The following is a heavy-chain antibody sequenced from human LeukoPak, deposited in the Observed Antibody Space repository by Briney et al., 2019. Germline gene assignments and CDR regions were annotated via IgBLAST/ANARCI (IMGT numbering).Heavy chain of an antibody. D-gene: IGHD6-13*01. CDR2: TYYRSKWYN. CDR3: ARVLTAAGTFDP. J-gene: IGHJ5*02. CDR1: GDSVSSNSAT. Sequence: SQTLSLTCAISGDSVSSNSATWNWIRQSPSRGLEWLGRTYYRSKWYNDYAVSVKSRIIVNPDTSKNQLSLQLNSVTPEDTAVYYCARVLTAAGTFDPWGQGILVTVSS. V-gene: IGHV6-1*01.